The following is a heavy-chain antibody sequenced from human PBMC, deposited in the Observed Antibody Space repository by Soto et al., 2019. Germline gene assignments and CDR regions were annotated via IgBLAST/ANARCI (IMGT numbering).Heavy chain of an antibody. Sequence: GGSLRLSCAASGFTFSSYAMSWVRQAPGKGLEWVSAISGSGGSTYYADSVKGRFTISRDNSKNTLYPQMNSLRAEDTAVYYCAKDLEVVPAAIPLDYWGQGTLVTVSS. CDR3: AKDLEVVPAAIPLDY. J-gene: IGHJ4*02. V-gene: IGHV3-23*01. CDR1: GFTFSSYA. CDR2: ISGSGGST. D-gene: IGHD2-2*01.